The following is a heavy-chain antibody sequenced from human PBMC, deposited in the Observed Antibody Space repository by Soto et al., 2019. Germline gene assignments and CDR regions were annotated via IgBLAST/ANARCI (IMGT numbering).Heavy chain of an antibody. D-gene: IGHD5-18*01. V-gene: IGHV3-23*01. CDR2: ISGSGGST. Sequence: EVQLLESGGGLVQPGGSLRLSCAASGFTFSSYAMSWLRQAPGKGLEWVSAISGSGGSTYYADSVKGRFTISRDNAKNTLYLQMNSLSAEDTAVYYCAKDHIQTRKWDYYYYGMDVWGQGTTVTVSS. CDR1: GFTFSSYA. CDR3: AKDHIQTRKWDYYYYGMDV. J-gene: IGHJ6*02.